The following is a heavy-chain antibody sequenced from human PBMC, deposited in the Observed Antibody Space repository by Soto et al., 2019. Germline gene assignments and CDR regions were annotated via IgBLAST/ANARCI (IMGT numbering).Heavy chain of an antibody. D-gene: IGHD2-2*01. Sequence: EVQLVESGGGLVQPGGSLRLSCVASGFSFSSYAMHWVRQTPGKGLKYVSAINTNGGATYYANSVKGRFTISRDNSKNTLYIQMGSLRSDDMAVYHCARKYEGMSAYDIWGQGTMVTVSS. CDR3: ARKYEGMSAYDI. CDR2: INTNGGAT. J-gene: IGHJ3*02. V-gene: IGHV3-64*01. CDR1: GFSFSSYA.